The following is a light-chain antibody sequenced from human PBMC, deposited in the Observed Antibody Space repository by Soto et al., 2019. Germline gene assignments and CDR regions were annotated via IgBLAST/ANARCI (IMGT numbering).Light chain of an antibody. CDR1: YSNIGIND. V-gene: IGLV1-44*01. J-gene: IGLJ2*01. Sequence: QSVLSQPPSASGTPGQTVTVSCSGTYSNIGINDVHWYRQLSGTAPQILIYDTSQRATGVPDRFSGSRSGTSACLVISGLQTEDEADYPCAAWDDSLNGPAFGGGTKVTVL. CDR3: AAWDDSLNGPA. CDR2: DTS.